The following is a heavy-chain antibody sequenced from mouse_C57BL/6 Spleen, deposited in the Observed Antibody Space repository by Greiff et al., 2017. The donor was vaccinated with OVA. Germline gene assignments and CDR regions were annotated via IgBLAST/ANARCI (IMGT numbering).Heavy chain of an antibody. CDR2: IDPSDSYT. Sequence: VQLQQPGAELVMPGASVKLSCKASGYTFTSYWMHWVKQRPGQGLEWIGEIDPSDSYTNYNQKFKGKSTLTVDKSSSTAYMQLSSLTSEDSAVYYCASLHYYGSSYFDYWGQGTTLTVSS. CDR3: ASLHYYGSSYFDY. D-gene: IGHD1-1*01. J-gene: IGHJ2*01. CDR1: GYTFTSYW. V-gene: IGHV1-69*01.